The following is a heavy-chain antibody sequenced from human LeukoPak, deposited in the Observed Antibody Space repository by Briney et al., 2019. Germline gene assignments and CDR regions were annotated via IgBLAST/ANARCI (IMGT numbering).Heavy chain of an antibody. CDR1: GGSISSYY. CDR2: IYYSGST. CDR3: ARAVLYDFWSGYYQD. D-gene: IGHD3-3*01. V-gene: IGHV4-59*12. Sequence: SETLSLTCTVSGGSISSYYWSWIRQPPGKGLERIGYIYYSGSTNYNPSLKSRVTMSVDTSKNQFSLKLSSVTAADTAVYYCARAVLYDFWSGYYQDWGQGTLVTVSS. J-gene: IGHJ4*02.